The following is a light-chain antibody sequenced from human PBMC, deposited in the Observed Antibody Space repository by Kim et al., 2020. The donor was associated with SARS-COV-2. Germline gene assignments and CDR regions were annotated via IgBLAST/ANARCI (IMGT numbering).Light chain of an antibody. CDR2: YDS. Sequence: AAGETARINCGGNNIGTKSVHWYQQKPGQAPVLVIYYDSDRPSGIPERFSGSNSGNTATLTISRVEAGDEADYYCQVWDSSTDHRVFGGGTQLTVL. J-gene: IGLJ2*01. V-gene: IGLV3-21*04. CDR3: QVWDSSTDHRV. CDR1: NIGTKS.